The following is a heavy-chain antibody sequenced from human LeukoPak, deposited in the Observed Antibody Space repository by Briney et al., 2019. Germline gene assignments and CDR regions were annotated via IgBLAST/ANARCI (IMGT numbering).Heavy chain of an antibody. J-gene: IGHJ4*02. CDR2: IDPSDSYT. V-gene: IGHV5-10-1*01. CDR1: GYNFRSYW. CDR3: ARGRRHLDY. D-gene: IGHD1-26*01. Sequence: GASLKISCKGSGYNFRSYWITWVRQMPGKGLEWMGRIDPSDSYTNYSPSFQGHVTISADKSISTAYLQWNSLKASDTAMYYCARGRRHLDYWGQGTLVTASS.